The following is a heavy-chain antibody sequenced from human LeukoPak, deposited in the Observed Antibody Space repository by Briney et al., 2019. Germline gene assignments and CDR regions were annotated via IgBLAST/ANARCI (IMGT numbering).Heavy chain of an antibody. V-gene: IGHV4-59*01. CDR3: AGAVHYYDSSGYYRLWYFDL. D-gene: IGHD3-22*01. J-gene: IGHJ2*01. Sequence: SETLSLTCTVSGGSISSYYWSWIRQPPGKGLEWIGYIYYSGSTNYNPSLKSRVTISVDTSKNQFSLKLSSVTAADTAVYYCAGAVHYYDSSGYYRLWYFDLWGRGTLVTVSS. CDR2: IYYSGST. CDR1: GGSISSYY.